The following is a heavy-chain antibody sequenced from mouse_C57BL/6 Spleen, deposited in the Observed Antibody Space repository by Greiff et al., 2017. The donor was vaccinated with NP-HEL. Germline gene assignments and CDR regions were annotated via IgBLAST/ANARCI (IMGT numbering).Heavy chain of an antibody. CDR2: IDPSDSYT. CDR3: ARVLRHWYFDV. V-gene: IGHV1-59*01. Sequence: VQLQQPGAELVRPGTSVKLSCKASGYTFTSYWMHWVKQRPGQGLEWIGVIDPSDSYTNYNQKFKGKATLTVDTSSSTAYMQLSSLTSEDSAVYYCARVLRHWYFDVWGTGTTVTVSS. CDR1: GYTFTSYW. J-gene: IGHJ1*03. D-gene: IGHD1-2*01.